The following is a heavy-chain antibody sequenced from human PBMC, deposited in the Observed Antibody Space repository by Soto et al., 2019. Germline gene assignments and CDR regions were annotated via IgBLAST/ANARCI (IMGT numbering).Heavy chain of an antibody. CDR2: IKEDGSEK. V-gene: IGHV3-7*01. J-gene: IGHJ4*02. Sequence: PGGSRRRSWAASGFTFSNYLMTWGRQAPGKGLEWVANIKEDGSEKHYVDSVNGRFTISRDNAKNSLYLQMNSLRVEDTAVYFCSRDVVVGAKALNYWGQGALVTVSS. CDR1: GFTFSNYL. D-gene: IGHD2-15*01. CDR3: SRDVVVGAKALNY.